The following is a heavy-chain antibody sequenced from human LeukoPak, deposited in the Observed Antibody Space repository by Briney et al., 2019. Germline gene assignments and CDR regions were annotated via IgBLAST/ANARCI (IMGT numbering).Heavy chain of an antibody. D-gene: IGHD3-10*02. CDR1: GFTFSSYG. J-gene: IGHJ6*02. CDR3: AKALFGEFQYYYYYYGMDV. Sequence: GGSLRLSCAVSGFTFSSYGMHWVRQAPGKGLEWVAVISYDGSNKYYADPVKGRFTISRDNSKNTLYLQMNSLRAEDTAVYYCAKALFGEFQYYYYYYGMDVWGQGTTVTVSS. CDR2: ISYDGSNK. V-gene: IGHV3-30*18.